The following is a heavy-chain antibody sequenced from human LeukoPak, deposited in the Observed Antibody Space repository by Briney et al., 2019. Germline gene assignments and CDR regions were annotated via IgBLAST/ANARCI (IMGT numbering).Heavy chain of an antibody. CDR2: ISSSSSYI. D-gene: IGHD1-26*01. Sequence: PGGSLRLSCAASGFTFSSYSMNWVRQAPGKGLEWVSSISSSSSYIYYADSVKGRFTISRDNAKNSLYLQMNSLRAEDTAVYYCARGGIVGVKDAFDIWGQGTMVTVSS. CDR3: ARGGIVGVKDAFDI. V-gene: IGHV3-21*01. CDR1: GFTFSSYS. J-gene: IGHJ3*02.